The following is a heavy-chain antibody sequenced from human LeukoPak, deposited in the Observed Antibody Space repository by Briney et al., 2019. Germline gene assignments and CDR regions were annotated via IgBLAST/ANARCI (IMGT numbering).Heavy chain of an antibody. CDR3: ARQGFFWSGYRLPPRRYFDY. CDR1: GGSISNSSYY. J-gene: IGHJ4*02. D-gene: IGHD3-3*01. CDR2: IYYSGST. Sequence: SETLSLTCTVSGGSISNSSYYWGWLRQPPGKGLEWIGSIYYSGSTYYNPSLKSRVTISVDTSKDQFSLKLSSVTAADTAVYYCARQGFFWSGYRLPPRRYFDYWGQGTLVTVSS. V-gene: IGHV4-39*01.